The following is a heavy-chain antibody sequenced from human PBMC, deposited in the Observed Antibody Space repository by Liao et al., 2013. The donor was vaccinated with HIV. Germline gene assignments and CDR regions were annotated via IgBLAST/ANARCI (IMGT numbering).Heavy chain of an antibody. D-gene: IGHD3-3*01. CDR3: ARDNGFWSGYYSPLLDY. Sequence: QLQLQESGSGLVEPSQTLSLTCTVSGGSISSGSHYWSWIRQPAGKGLEWIGRIYTSGTTKYNPSLKSRVTISVDTPKNQFSLRLTSVTAADTAVYYCARDNGFWSGYYSPLLDYWGRGTLVTVSS. J-gene: IGHJ4*02. CDR2: IYTSGTT. CDR1: GGSISSGSHY. V-gene: IGHV4-61*02.